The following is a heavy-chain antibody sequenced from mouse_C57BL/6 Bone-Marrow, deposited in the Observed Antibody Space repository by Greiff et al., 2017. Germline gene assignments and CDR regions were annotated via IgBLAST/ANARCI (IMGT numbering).Heavy chain of an antibody. CDR1: GYTFTSYW. V-gene: IGHV1-74*01. CDR2: IHPSDSDT. CDR3: AIRPGFAY. Sequence: QVQLQQPGAELVKPGASVKVSCKASGYTFTSYWMHWVKQRPGLGLEWIGRIHPSDSDTNYNQEFKGKDTLTVDKSYSPAYMQLRSLTSEDSAVYYCAIRPGFAYWGQGTLVTVSA. J-gene: IGHJ3*01.